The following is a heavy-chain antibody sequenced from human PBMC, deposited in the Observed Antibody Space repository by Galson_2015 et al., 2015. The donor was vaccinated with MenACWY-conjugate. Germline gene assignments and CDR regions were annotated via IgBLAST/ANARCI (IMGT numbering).Heavy chain of an antibody. J-gene: IGHJ4*02. Sequence: SETLSLTCAVSGGSISINYWWTWVRQPPGKGLEWIGEIYHSGSTNYNPSLKSRLTVSVDKSKNQFSLKLSSVTAADTAVYYCARGNHYVSGTYYKSANFDYWGQGSLVTVSS. CDR1: GGSISINYW. CDR2: IYHSGST. D-gene: IGHD3-10*01. CDR3: ARGNHYVSGTYYKSANFDY. V-gene: IGHV4-4*02.